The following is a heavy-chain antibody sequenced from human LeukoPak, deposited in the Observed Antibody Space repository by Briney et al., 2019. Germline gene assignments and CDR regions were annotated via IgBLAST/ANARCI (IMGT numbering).Heavy chain of an antibody. D-gene: IGHD3-16*01. Sequence: ASVKVSCKASGFDFTSYGISWVRQAPGQGLEWMGWISAYNGNTHYAQKFQGRVTMPTDTSASTAHMELRGLTSDDTAVYYCAREPKSLGDLFYIDYWGQGMLVTVSS. V-gene: IGHV1-18*01. CDR3: AREPKSLGDLFYIDY. CDR1: GFDFTSYG. J-gene: IGHJ4*02. CDR2: ISAYNGNT.